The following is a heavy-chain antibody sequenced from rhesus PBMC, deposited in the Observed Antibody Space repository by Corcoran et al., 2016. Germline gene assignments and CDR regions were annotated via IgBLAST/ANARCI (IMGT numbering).Heavy chain of an antibody. CDR3: ATRTGGFDY. Sequence: QVQLQESGPGLVKPSETLSLTCAVSGGSISGYYWNWIRQPPGKRLEWIGYVGGSSGSTYYNPSLQSRVTLSTDPSKNQFSLRLSSVTAADTAVYYCATRTGGFDYWGQGVLVTVSS. CDR2: VGGSSGST. CDR1: GGSISGYY. J-gene: IGHJ4*01. V-gene: IGHV4-165*02. D-gene: IGHD2-39*02.